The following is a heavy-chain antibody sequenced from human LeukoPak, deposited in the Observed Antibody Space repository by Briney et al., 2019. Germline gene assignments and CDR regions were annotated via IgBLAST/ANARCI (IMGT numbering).Heavy chain of an antibody. CDR1: GGSFSGYY. CDR3: ARLHRFTMVRGVRYYFDY. J-gene: IGHJ4*02. CDR2: INHSGST. Sequence: SETLSLTCAVYGGSFSGYYWSWIRQPPGKGLEWIGEINHSGSTNYNPSLKSRVTISVDTSKNQFSLKLSSVTAADTAVYYCARLHRFTMVRGVRYYFDYWGQGTLVTVSS. V-gene: IGHV4-34*01. D-gene: IGHD3-10*01.